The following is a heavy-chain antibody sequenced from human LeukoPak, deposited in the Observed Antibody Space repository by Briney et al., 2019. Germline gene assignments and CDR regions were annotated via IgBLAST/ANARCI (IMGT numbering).Heavy chain of an antibody. CDR3: ARQTGSGWTSFDY. CDR1: IDSISSYY. J-gene: IGHJ4*02. Sequence: SETLSLTCTVSIDSISSYYWSWIRQPPGKGLEWVGYIFYSGSTNYNPSLKSRVTISVDTSKNQLSLKLSSVTAAATAVYYCARQTGSGWTSFDYWGQGTLVTVSS. D-gene: IGHD6-19*01. CDR2: IFYSGST. V-gene: IGHV4-59*08.